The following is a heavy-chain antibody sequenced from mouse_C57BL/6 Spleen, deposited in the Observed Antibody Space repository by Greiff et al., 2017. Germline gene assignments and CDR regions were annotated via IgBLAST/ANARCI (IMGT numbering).Heavy chain of an antibody. V-gene: IGHV3-6*01. D-gene: IGHD2-4*01. J-gene: IGHJ3*01. CDR3: ARGDDYDEEKLAY. CDR1: GYSITSGYY. Sequence: ESGPGLVKPSQSLSLTCSVTGYSITSGYYWNWIRQFPGNKLEWMGYISYDGSNNYNPSLKNRISITRDTSKNQFFLKLNSVTTEDTATYYCARGDDYDEEKLAYWGQGTLVTVSA. CDR2: ISYDGSN.